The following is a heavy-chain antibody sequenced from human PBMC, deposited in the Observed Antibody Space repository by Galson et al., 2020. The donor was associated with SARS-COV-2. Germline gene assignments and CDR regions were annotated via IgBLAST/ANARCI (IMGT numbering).Heavy chain of an antibody. J-gene: IGHJ6*03. D-gene: IGHD2-2*01. CDR3: ARDIVVVPAAKGGYYYYMDV. CDR1: GGTFSSYA. CDR2: IIPIFGTA. Sequence: SVKVSCKASGGTFSSYAISWVRQAPGQGLEWMGGIIPIFGTANYAQPFQGRVTITADESTSTAYLGLSSLRSEDTAVYYCARDIVVVPAAKGGYYYYMDVWGKGTTVTVSS. V-gene: IGHV1-69*13.